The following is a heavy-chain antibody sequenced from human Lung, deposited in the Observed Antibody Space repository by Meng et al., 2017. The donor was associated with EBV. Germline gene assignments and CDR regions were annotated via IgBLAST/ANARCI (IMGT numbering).Heavy chain of an antibody. CDR3: ARGGLVPN. D-gene: IGHD6-19*01. J-gene: IGHJ4*02. CDR2: MNPNRGNT. V-gene: IGHV1-8*01. CDR1: EYNFTSYD. Sequence: QGQLVQGGAEVKKPGGSVTVSRKASEYNFTSYDINWGRQATGQGLEWMGWMNPNRGNTGYAQKFQGRVTMTRNTSISTAYMELSSLRSEDTALYYCARGGLVPNWGQGTLVTVSS.